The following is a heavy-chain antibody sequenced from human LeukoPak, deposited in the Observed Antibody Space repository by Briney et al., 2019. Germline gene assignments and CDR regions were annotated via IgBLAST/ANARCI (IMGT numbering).Heavy chain of an antibody. Sequence: KSSETLSLTCAVYGGSFSGYYWSWIRQPPGKGLEWIGEINHSGSTNYNPSLKSRVTISVDTSKNQFSLKLSSVTAADTAVYYCARGRVDRIAAAKGYYYYMDVWGKGTTVTVSS. CDR1: GGSFSGYY. CDR2: INHSGST. D-gene: IGHD6-13*01. V-gene: IGHV4-34*01. J-gene: IGHJ6*03. CDR3: ARGRVDRIAAAKGYYYYMDV.